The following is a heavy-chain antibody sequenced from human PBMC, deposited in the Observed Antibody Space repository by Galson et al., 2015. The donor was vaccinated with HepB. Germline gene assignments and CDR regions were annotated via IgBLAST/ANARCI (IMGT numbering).Heavy chain of an antibody. J-gene: IGHJ5*02. V-gene: IGHV3-23*05. CDR3: ASYRVTAGRWFDP. CDR2: IDTSGVHT. CDR1: GFTFTSYD. D-gene: IGHD1-1*01. Sequence: SLRLSCAASGFTFTSYDMTWVRQAPGKGLEWVSVIDTSGVHTSYAASVKGRFTISRDNSKSTPSLQMNSLRVEDTAIYYCASYRVTAGRWFDPWGQGTLVTVSS.